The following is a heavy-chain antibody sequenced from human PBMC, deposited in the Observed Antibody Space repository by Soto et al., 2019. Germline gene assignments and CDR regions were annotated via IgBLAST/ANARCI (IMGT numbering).Heavy chain of an antibody. D-gene: IGHD3-22*01. Sequence: QLQLQESGPGLVKPSETLSLTCTVSGGSISSSIYYWGWIRQPPGKGLEWIGSIYYSGNTYYNPLLKSRLTLSQAPSKHQFSLKLSCVTAADPAVYCCANPGEGYWGQGTLVTVSS. CDR3: ANPGEGY. V-gene: IGHV4-39*01. J-gene: IGHJ4*02. CDR1: GGSISSSIYY. CDR2: IYYSGNT.